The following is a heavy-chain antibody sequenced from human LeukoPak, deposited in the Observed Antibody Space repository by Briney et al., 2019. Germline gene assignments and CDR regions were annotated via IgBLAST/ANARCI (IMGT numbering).Heavy chain of an antibody. CDR3: AKVSSYPDY. CDR2: ISGGGDST. Sequence: ETLSLTCAVYGGSFSGYYWSWVRQAPGKGLEWVSAISGGGDSTYYAASVKGRFTVSRDNSKNTLYLQMNSLRAEDTAVYYCAKVSSYPDYWGQGTLVTVSS. CDR1: GGSFSGYY. D-gene: IGHD2-2*01. J-gene: IGHJ4*02. V-gene: IGHV3-23*01.